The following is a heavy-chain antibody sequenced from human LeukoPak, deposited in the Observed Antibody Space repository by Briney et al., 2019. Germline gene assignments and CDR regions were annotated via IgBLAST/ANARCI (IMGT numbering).Heavy chain of an antibody. J-gene: IGHJ5*02. CDR1: GGTFTCYA. CDR3: ARKLRLGGNWFDP. Sequence: SVKVSCKTSGGTFTCYAITWVRQAPGRGLAWMGKIIPISGTTNYAQRFQGRVTFTADESTSTAYMELSSLRSEDTALYYCARKLRLGGNWFDPWGQGTLVTVSS. CDR2: IIPISGTT. D-gene: IGHD1-26*01. V-gene: IGHV1-69*15.